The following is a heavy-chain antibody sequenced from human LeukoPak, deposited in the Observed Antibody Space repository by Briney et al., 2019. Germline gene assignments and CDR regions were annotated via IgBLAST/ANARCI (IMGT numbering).Heavy chain of an antibody. Sequence: PSETLSLTCTVSGGSISSYYWSWIRQPPGKGLEWIGYIYYSGSTNYNPSLKSRVTISVDMSKNQLSLKLSSVTAADTAVYYCAKGPYYYDSSGYYYGAFDIWGQGRMVTVSS. D-gene: IGHD3-22*01. V-gene: IGHV4-59*01. CDR1: GGSISSYY. CDR2: IYYSGST. CDR3: AKGPYYYDSSGYYYGAFDI. J-gene: IGHJ3*02.